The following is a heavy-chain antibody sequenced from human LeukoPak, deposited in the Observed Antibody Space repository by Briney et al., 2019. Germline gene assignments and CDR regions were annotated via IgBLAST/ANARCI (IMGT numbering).Heavy chain of an antibody. V-gene: IGHV1-18*01. CDR2: ISAYNGNT. D-gene: IGHD5-18*01. CDR1: GYTFTSYG. Sequence: GASVKVSCKASGYTFTSYGISWVRQAPGQGLEWMGWISAYNGNTNYAQKLQGRVTMTTDTSTSTAYMELRSLRSDDTAVYYCAQMSGWIQLSNAAEHYYMDVCGKGTTVTVSS. CDR3: AQMSGWIQLSNAAEHYYMDV. J-gene: IGHJ6*03.